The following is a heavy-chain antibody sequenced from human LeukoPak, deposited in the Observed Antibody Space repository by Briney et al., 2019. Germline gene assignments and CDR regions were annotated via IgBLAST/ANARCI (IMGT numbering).Heavy chain of an antibody. CDR1: GFTFSSYS. V-gene: IGHV3-21*01. J-gene: IGHJ6*02. CDR2: ISSSSSCI. D-gene: IGHD4-17*01. CDR3: ARDSYGDYDYYYYGMDV. Sequence: GGSLRLSCAASGFTFSSYSMNWVRQAPGKGLEWVSSISSSSSCIYYADSVKGRFTISRDNAKNSLYLQMNSLRAEDTAVYYCARDSYGDYDYYYYGMDVWGQGTTVTVSS.